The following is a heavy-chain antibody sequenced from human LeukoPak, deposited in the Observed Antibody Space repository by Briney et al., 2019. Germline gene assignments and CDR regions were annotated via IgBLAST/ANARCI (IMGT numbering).Heavy chain of an antibody. CDR2: IWYDGSNK. D-gene: IGHD1-1*01. CDR3: ARLGGSSGYNWNPFDY. J-gene: IGHJ4*02. Sequence: GRSLRLSCAASGSTFSSYGMHWVRQAPGKGLEWVAVIWYDGSNKYYADSVKGRFTISRDNSKNTLYLQMNSLRAEDTAVYYCARLGGSSGYNWNPFDYWGQGTLVTVSS. V-gene: IGHV3-33*01. CDR1: GSTFSSYG.